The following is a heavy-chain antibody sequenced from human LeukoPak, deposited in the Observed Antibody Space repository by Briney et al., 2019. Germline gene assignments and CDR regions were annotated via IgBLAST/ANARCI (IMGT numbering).Heavy chain of an antibody. CDR2: IYHSGST. J-gene: IGHJ3*02. CDR1: GGSINSGGYS. D-gene: IGHD1-26*01. V-gene: IGHV4-30-2*01. Sequence: PSETLSLTCAVSGGSINSGGYSWSWIRQPPGKGLEWIGYIYHSGSTYYNPSLKSRVTISVDRSKNQFSLKLSSVTAADTAVYYCARVGGAFDIWGQGTMVTVSS. CDR3: ARVGGAFDI.